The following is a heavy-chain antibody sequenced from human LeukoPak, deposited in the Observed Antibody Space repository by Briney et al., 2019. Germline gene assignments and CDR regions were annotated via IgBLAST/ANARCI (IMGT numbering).Heavy chain of an antibody. CDR2: ISAYNGNT. CDR3: ARDRVPVVAATLYYYYMDV. J-gene: IGHJ6*03. CDR1: GYTFTSYG. Sequence: ASVKVSCKASGYTFTSYGISWVRQAPGQGLEWMRWISAYNGNTNYAQKLQGRVTMATDTSTSTAYMELRSLRSDDTAVYYCARDRVPVVAATLYYYYMDVWGKGITVTVSS. V-gene: IGHV1-18*01. D-gene: IGHD2-15*01.